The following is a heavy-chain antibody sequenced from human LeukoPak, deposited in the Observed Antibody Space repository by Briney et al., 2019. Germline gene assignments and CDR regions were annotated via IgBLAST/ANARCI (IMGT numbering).Heavy chain of an antibody. J-gene: IGHJ4*02. CDR1: GGSISSGDYY. CDR2: IYYSGST. D-gene: IGHD4-23*01. Sequence: SETLSLTCTVSGGSISSGDYYWSWIRQPPGKGLEWIGYIYYSGSTYYNPSLKSRVTISVDTSKNQFSLKLSSVTAADTAVYYCARDYPYLSGNSASLLDCWGQGTLVIVSS. CDR3: ARDYPYLSGNSASLLDC. V-gene: IGHV4-30-4*01.